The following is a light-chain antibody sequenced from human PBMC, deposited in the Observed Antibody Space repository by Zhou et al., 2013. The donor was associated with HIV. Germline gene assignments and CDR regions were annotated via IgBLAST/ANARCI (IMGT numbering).Light chain of an antibody. J-gene: IGLJ2*01. CDR1: SSNIGAFYD. Sequence: QSVLTQPPSVSGAPGQRVTISCTGSSSNIGAFYDVHWYQQLPGTAPKLLIYGNSNRPSGAPDRFSGSKSGTSASLAITGLQAEDEADYYCQSYDSSLSALFGGGTKLTVL. CDR2: GNS. CDR3: QSYDSSLSAL. V-gene: IGLV1-40*01.